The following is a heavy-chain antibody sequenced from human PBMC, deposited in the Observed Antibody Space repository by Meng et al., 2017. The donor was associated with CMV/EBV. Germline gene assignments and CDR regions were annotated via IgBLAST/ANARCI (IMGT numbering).Heavy chain of an antibody. CDR2: IIPIFGTA. CDR3: ARVSYDILTGYYPRFDY. D-gene: IGHD3-9*01. CDR1: GGTFSSYA. J-gene: IGHJ4*02. V-gene: IGHV1-69*05. Sequence: SVKVSCKASGGTFSSYAISWVRQAPGQGLEWMGGIIPIFGTANYAQKFQGRVTITTDESTSTAYMELSSLRSDDTAVYYCARVSYDILTGYYPRFDYWGQGTLVTVSS.